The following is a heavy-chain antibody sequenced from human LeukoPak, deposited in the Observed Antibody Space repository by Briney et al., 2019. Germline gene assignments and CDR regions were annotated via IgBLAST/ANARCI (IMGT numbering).Heavy chain of an antibody. J-gene: IGHJ4*02. CDR1: GFTLSSYA. CDR3: ATEVVVAATGGYYFDY. CDR2: ISYDGSNK. D-gene: IGHD2-15*01. Sequence: PGGSLRLSCAASGFTLSSYAMHWVRQAPGKGLEWVAVISYDGSNKYYADSVKGRFTISRDNSKNTLYLQMNSLRAEDTAMYYCATEVVVAATGGYYFDYWGQGTLVTVSS. V-gene: IGHV3-30-3*01.